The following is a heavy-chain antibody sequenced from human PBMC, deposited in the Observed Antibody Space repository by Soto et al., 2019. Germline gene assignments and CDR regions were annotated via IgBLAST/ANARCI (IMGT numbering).Heavy chain of an antibody. CDR2: IYDSGST. CDR3: ASQATGWYPDY. D-gene: IGHD6-19*01. J-gene: IGHJ4*02. Sequence: QVELQESGPGLVKPSQTLSLTCTVSGGSISSGGYYWSWVRQHPGKGLEWIGYIYDSGSTYYNPSLKGRVTISIDTAKNQFPLKLTSVTAADTAVYFCASQATGWYPDYWGQGTLVTVSS. CDR1: GGSISSGGYY. V-gene: IGHV4-31*03.